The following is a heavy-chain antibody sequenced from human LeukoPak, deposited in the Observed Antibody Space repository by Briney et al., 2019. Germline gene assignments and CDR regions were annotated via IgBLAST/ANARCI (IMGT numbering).Heavy chain of an antibody. J-gene: IGHJ5*02. V-gene: IGHV3-74*01. CDR3: ARDPRNKGFDP. CDR2: ISGDGSDT. Sequence: QAGGSLRLSCAASGFTFSGYWMHWARQSPGKDLVWVSCISGDGSDTRYADSVKGRFTISRDNAKNTLYLQMNSLRVEDTAVYYCARDPRNKGFDPWGQGTLVTVSS. D-gene: IGHD1/OR15-1a*01. CDR1: GFTFSGYW.